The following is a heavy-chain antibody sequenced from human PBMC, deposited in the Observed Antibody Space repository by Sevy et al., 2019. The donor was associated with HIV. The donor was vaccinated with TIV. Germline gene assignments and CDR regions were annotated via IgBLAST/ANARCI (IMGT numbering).Heavy chain of an antibody. Sequence: SETLSLTCSVTGVSLTGADYYWSWVRQAPGKGLEWIAYYFHSGPFYYCPTLKSRLSISVDTTQNQFSLKLTSVTAADSAVYYCARSENVESAPFDYWGQGTPVTVSS. CDR3: ARSENVESAPFDY. CDR2: YFHSGPF. J-gene: IGHJ4*02. CDR1: GVSLTGADYY. D-gene: IGHD5-18*01. V-gene: IGHV4-30-4*01.